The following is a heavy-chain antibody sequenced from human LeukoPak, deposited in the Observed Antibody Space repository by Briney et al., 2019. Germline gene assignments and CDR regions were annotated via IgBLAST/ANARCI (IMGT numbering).Heavy chain of an antibody. Sequence: PSETLSLTCAAYGGSFSGYYWSWIRQPPGKGLEWIGEINHSGSTNYNPSLKSRVTISVDTSKNQFSLKLSSVTAADTAVYYCASRSSLYWYFDLWGRGTLVTVSS. CDR2: INHSGST. D-gene: IGHD6-6*01. V-gene: IGHV4-34*01. CDR3: ASRSSLYWYFDL. J-gene: IGHJ2*01. CDR1: GGSFSGYY.